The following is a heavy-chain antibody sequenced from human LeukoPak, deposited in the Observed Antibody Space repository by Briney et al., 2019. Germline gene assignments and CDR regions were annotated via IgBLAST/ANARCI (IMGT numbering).Heavy chain of an antibody. V-gene: IGHV3-23*01. J-gene: IGHJ4*02. CDR2: ISDSGGNT. CDR1: GSTFNSYA. CDR3: ARHRSSWLIDY. Sequence: GGSLRLSCAASGSTFNSYAMSWVRQAPWERLQWVSGISDSGGNTYYADSVRGRFTISRDNSKNTLYLQMNSLRAEDTAVYYCARHRSSWLIDYWGQGTLVTVSS. D-gene: IGHD6-6*01.